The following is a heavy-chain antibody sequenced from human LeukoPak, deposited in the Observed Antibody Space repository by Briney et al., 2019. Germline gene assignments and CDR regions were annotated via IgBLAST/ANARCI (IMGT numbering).Heavy chain of an antibody. D-gene: IGHD2-2*01. J-gene: IGHJ4*02. CDR1: GYTFISYC. V-gene: IGHV1-18*01. CDR2: ISAYHGNT. Sequence: GASVKVSCKASGYTFISYCISWVRQDPGQGLEWMGWISAYHGNTNYAQQLQGRVTMTTDTSPSTAYMERRSLRSDDTAVYYCARVAEDCSSTSCYAGVDYWGQGTLVTVSS. CDR3: ARVAEDCSSTSCYAGVDY.